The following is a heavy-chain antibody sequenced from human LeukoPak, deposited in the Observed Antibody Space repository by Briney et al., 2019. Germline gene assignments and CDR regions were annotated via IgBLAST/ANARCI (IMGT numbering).Heavy chain of an antibody. CDR2: INPSGGST. CDR1: GYTFTSYY. V-gene: IGHV1-46*01. CDR3: ARVSPGICFDY. Sequence: ASVKVSCKASGYTFTSYYMHWVRQAPGQGLEWMGIINPSGGSTSYAQKFQGRVTITADESTSTAYMELSSLRSEDTAVYYCARVSPGICFDYWGQGTLVTVSS. D-gene: IGHD1-26*01. J-gene: IGHJ4*02.